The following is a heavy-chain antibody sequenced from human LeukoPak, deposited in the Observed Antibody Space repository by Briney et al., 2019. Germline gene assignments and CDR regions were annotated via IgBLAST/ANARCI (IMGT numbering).Heavy chain of an antibody. V-gene: IGHV3-23*01. CDR1: EFTFSNYA. CDR2: ISNTGTGT. CDR3: AKSRPRVGATNFDY. Sequence: GGSLRLSXAASEFTFSNYAMSSVRQAPGKGLEWLSGISNTGTGTYYANSVKGRFTISRDNSRNTLYLQMNSLRAEDTAVYYCAKSRPRVGATNFDYWGQGTLVTVSS. J-gene: IGHJ4*02. D-gene: IGHD1-26*01.